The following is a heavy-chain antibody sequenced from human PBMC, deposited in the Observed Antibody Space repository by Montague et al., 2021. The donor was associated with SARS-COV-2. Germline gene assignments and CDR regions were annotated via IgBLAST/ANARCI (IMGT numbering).Heavy chain of an antibody. CDR3: ARGRRPLAVDSGWYLDY. CDR2: ISRSGQT. J-gene: IGHJ4*02. Sequence: SETLSLTCAVYGGSFSAYYWTWVRQPPGKGLEWIGDISRSGQTTYNPSLKSRVTLSGDTSRNQFSLKLRSVTAADTALYYCARGRRPLAVDSGWYLDYWGLGTPVTVSS. D-gene: IGHD6-19*01. V-gene: IGHV4-34*01. CDR1: GGSFSAYY.